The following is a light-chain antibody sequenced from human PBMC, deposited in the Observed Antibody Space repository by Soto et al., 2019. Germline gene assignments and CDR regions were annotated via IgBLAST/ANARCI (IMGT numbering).Light chain of an antibody. V-gene: IGLV1-40*01. J-gene: IGLJ1*01. CDR3: QSYDSSQSVDV. CDR1: SSNIGAGFD. Sequence: QSVLTQPPSVSGAPGQWVTISCTGSSSNIGAGFDVHWYQQLPGTAPKLLMYGNNIRPSGVPDRISGSKSGTSASLAIAGLQAEDDADYYCQSYDSSQSVDVFGTGTKLTVL. CDR2: GNN.